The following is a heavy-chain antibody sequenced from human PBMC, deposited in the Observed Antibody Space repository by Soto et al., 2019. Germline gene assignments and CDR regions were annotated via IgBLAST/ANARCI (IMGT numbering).Heavy chain of an antibody. Sequence: QVQLVQSGPEVKKPGASVKVSCKTSGYTFTNFGISWVRQAPGQGLEWMGWVTTDKGKTTYAQKFQGRVTMTTDTSTSTAYMELRSLRSDETAVYYGAARSPAFDYWGQGTLVTVSS. V-gene: IGHV1-18*01. CDR2: VTTDKGKT. J-gene: IGHJ4*02. CDR3: AARSPAFDY. CDR1: GYTFTNFG.